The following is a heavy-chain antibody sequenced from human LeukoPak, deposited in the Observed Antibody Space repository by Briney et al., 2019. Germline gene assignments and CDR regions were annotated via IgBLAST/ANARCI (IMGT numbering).Heavy chain of an antibody. Sequence: PSETLSLTCAVYGGSFSGYYWSWIRQPPGKGLEWIGEINHSGSTNYNPSLKSRVTISVGTSKNQFSLKLSSVTAADTAVYYCASIAVANNWFDPWGQGTLVTVSS. V-gene: IGHV4-34*01. D-gene: IGHD6-19*01. CDR1: GGSFSGYY. J-gene: IGHJ5*02. CDR2: INHSGST. CDR3: ASIAVANNWFDP.